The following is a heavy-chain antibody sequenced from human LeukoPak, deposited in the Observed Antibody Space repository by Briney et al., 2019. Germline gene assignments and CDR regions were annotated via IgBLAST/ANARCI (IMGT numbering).Heavy chain of an antibody. CDR2: INPNSGGT. CDR3: ARDLGAVAGYDY. V-gene: IGHV1-2*06. CDR1: GYTFTGYY. Sequence: ASVKVSCKASGYTFTGYYTHWVRQAPGQGLEWMGRINPNSGGTNYAQKFQGRATMTRDTSISTAYMELSRLRSDDTAVYYCARDLGAVAGYDYWGQGTLVTVSS. J-gene: IGHJ4*02. D-gene: IGHD6-19*01.